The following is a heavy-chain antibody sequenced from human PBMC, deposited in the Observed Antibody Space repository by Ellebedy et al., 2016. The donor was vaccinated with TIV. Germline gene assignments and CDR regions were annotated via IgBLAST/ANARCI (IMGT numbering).Heavy chain of an antibody. CDR3: ARYCNSTTCSNWFDP. V-gene: IGHV1-18*04. Sequence: AASVKVSCKTSGYTFTSYGISWVRQAPGQGLEWMGWISAYNGNTNYAPMLQGRVTMTTDTFTSTASMELRSLRSDDTAVYYCARYCNSTTCSNWFDPWGQGTLVTVSS. CDR1: GYTFTSYG. CDR2: ISAYNGNT. D-gene: IGHD2-2*01. J-gene: IGHJ5*02.